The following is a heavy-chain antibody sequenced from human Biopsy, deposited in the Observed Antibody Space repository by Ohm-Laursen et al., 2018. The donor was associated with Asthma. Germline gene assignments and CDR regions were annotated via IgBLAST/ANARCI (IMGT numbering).Heavy chain of an antibody. CDR1: RGSMNKFY. Sequence: SETLSLTCYVSRGSMNKFYWSWIRQSPRKGLEWIGYIDSSGSTRYTPSLRGRVTISVDTSKNQFSLTLSSVTAADTAVYYCARGALTTVTTSRFNPWGQGTLVTVSS. CDR2: IDSSGST. D-gene: IGHD4-17*01. J-gene: IGHJ5*02. V-gene: IGHV4-59*01. CDR3: ARGALTTVTTSRFNP.